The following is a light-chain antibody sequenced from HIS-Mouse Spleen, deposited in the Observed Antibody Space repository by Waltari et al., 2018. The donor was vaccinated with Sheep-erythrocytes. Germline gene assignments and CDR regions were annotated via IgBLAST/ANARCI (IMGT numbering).Light chain of an antibody. CDR3: CSYAGSYTWV. Sequence: QSALTQPRSVSGSPGQSVTIPCTGTRSDVGGYNYFSWYQQPPGKAPKLILYDVIKRPAGVPDRFSDAKSGNTASLTISGRQAEDEADYYCCSYAGSYTWVFGGGTKLTVL. J-gene: IGLJ3*02. CDR2: DVI. V-gene: IGLV2-11*01. CDR1: RSDVGGYNY.